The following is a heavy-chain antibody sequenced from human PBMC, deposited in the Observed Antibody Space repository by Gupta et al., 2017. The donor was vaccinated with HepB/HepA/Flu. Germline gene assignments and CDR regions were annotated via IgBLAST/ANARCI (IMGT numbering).Heavy chain of an antibody. D-gene: IGHD2-2*01. V-gene: IGHV3-30*18. Sequence: QVQLVESGGGVVQPGRSLRLSCAASGFTFSNYGMHWVRQAPGKGLEWVAGISYDGGNRYYADYGKGRVTISRDNSEKTLYLQMNSLRPEETAVYYCAKDGPPGRPAASYYSDDWGQGTLVTVSS. CDR3: AKDGPPGRPAASYYSDD. CDR1: GFTFSNYG. CDR2: ISYDGGNR. J-gene: IGHJ4*02.